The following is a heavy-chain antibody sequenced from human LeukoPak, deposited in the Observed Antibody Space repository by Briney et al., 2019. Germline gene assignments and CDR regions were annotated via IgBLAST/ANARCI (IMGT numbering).Heavy chain of an antibody. J-gene: IGHJ4*02. Sequence: GGSLRLSCAASGFTFSSYAMSWVRQAPGKGLEWVSAISGSGGSTYYADSVKGRFTISRDNSKNTLYLQMNSPRAEDTAVYYCAKGFISRRGSYFDYWGQGTLVTVSS. CDR1: GFTFSSYA. CDR3: AKGFISRRGSYFDY. V-gene: IGHV3-23*01. D-gene: IGHD3-3*02. CDR2: ISGSGGST.